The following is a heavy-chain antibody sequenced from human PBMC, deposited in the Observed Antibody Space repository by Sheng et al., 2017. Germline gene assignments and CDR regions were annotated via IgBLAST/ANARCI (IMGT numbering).Heavy chain of an antibody. CDR3: ARDREPPRGPRMDPAFDY. J-gene: IGHJ4*02. Sequence: QVQLQESGPGLVKPSETLSLTCAVSGYSISSGYYWGWIRQPPGKGLEWIGSIYHSGSTYYNPSLKSRVTISVDTSKNQFSLKLSSVTAADTAVYYCARDREPPRGPRMDPAFDYWGQGTLVTVSS. V-gene: IGHV4-38-2*02. D-gene: IGHD5-18*01. CDR2: IYHSGST. CDR1: GYSISSGYY.